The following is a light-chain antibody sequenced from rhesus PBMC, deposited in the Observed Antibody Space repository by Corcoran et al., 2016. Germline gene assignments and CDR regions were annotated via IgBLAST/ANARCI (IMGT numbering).Light chain of an antibody. CDR1: QGISSW. Sequence: DIQMTQSPSSLSASVGDRVTITCRASQGISSWLAWFQQKQGKAPDLLIFKASSLQSGVPSRFSGSGSGTDFTSTISSLQPEDFATYYCQQCYSSPWTFGQGTKVEIK. CDR3: QQCYSSPWT. J-gene: IGKJ1*01. V-gene: IGKV1-21*01. CDR2: KAS.